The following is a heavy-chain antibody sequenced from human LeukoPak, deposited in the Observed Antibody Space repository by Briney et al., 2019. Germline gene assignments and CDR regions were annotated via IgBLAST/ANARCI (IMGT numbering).Heavy chain of an antibody. CDR2: ISSSSSYI. V-gene: IGHV3-21*01. CDR3: ARVLGRVTTGRGGYYGMDV. CDR1: GFTFSSYS. D-gene: IGHD4-11*01. Sequence: NPGGSLRLSCAASGFTFSSYSMNWVRQAPGKGLEWVSSISSSSSYIYYADSVKGRFTISRDNAKNSLYLQMNSLRAEDTAVYYCARVLGRVTTGRGGYYGMDVWGQGTTVTVSS. J-gene: IGHJ6*02.